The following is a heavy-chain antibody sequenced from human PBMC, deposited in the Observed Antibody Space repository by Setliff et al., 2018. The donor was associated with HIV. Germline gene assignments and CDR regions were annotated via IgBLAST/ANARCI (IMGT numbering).Heavy chain of an antibody. D-gene: IGHD4-17*01. V-gene: IGHV4-59*11. Sequence: SETLSLTCAVSGASITSHYWSWIRQSPGRELEWIGYIYSTGSTNYNPSLQSRVSISMDASKNKFSLKVTSVTSADTAVYYCAKGAGFYGDYTFDYWGQGNLVTSPQ. CDR3: AKGAGFYGDYTFDY. J-gene: IGHJ4*02. CDR1: GASITSHY. CDR2: IYSTGST.